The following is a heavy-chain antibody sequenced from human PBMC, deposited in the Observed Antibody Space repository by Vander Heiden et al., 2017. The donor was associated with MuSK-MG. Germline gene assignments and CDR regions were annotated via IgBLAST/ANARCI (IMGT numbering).Heavy chain of an antibody. CDR3: AREPPGLGSGFFHP. D-gene: IGHD3-10*01. CDR2: ISGSCDTI. Sequence: DVQLVESGGGLVQPGGSRRLSCEGSGFTFSSYGMNWVRQAPGKGLEWVSHISGSCDTIHYADSVKGRFTISRDNAQSSLHLQMNSLRAEDTAVYYCAREPPGLGSGFFHPWGQGTQVTVSS. CDR1: GFTFSSYG. V-gene: IGHV3-48*01. J-gene: IGHJ5*02.